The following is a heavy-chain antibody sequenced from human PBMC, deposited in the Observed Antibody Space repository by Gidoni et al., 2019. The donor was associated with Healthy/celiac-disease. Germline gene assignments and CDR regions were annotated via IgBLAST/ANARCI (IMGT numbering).Heavy chain of an antibody. D-gene: IGHD3-22*01. Sequence: QVQLQESGPGLVKPSETLSLTCTVSGGSISSYYWSWIRQPPGKGLEWIGYIYYSGSTNYNPSLKSRVTISVDTSKNQFSLKLSSVTAADTAVYYCASTRTYNYYDSWGVYFQHWGQGTLVTVSS. CDR2: IYYSGST. V-gene: IGHV4-59*01. CDR3: ASTRTYNYYDSWGVYFQH. CDR1: GGSISSYY. J-gene: IGHJ1*01.